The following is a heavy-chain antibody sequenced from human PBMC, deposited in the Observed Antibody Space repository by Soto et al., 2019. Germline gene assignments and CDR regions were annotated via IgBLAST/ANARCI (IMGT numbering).Heavy chain of an antibody. J-gene: IGHJ4*02. D-gene: IGHD3-10*01. CDR3: ARAGGSGSYDS. Sequence: PSETLSLTCAVSGGSISSGGYSWSWIRQPPGKGLEWIGYIYHSGSTYYNPSLKSRVTISVDRSKNQFSLHLSSVSPEDTAVYYCARAGGSGSYDSWGQGTLVTVSS. V-gene: IGHV4-30-2*01. CDR1: GGSISSGGYS. CDR2: IYHSGST.